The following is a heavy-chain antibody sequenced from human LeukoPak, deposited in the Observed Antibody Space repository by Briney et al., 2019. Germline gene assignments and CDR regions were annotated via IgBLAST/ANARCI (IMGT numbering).Heavy chain of an antibody. CDR2: INLNSGAT. CDR1: GYTFTSYG. V-gene: IGHV1-2*06. J-gene: IGHJ4*02. CDR3: ARIYGWTTSGTYELTDY. Sequence: WASVKVSCTASGYTFTSYGISWVRQAPGQGLEWMGRINLNSGATNCAQKFQDKVTMTRDTSITTAYMELRSLTSDDTAIYYCARIYGWTTSGTYELTDYWGQGTLVTVSS. D-gene: IGHD1-26*01.